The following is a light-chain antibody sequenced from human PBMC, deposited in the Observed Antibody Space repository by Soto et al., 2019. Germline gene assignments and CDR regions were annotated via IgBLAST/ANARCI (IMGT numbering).Light chain of an antibody. J-gene: IGLJ3*02. CDR1: SSDIGAYDY. CDR2: GVT. V-gene: IGLV2-14*01. Sequence: QSALTQPASVSGSPGQSITISCTGTSSDIGAYDYVSWYQQHPGKAPKLMIYGVTNRPAGVSNRFSGSKSGNTASLTISGLQAEDEADYYCCSYAYSILWLFGGGTKVTVL. CDR3: CSYAYSILWL.